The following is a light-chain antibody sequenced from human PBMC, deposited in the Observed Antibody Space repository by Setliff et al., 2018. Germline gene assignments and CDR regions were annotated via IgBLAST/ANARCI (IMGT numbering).Light chain of an antibody. CDR3: SSYTRTTYYV. Sequence: QSALTQPASVSGSPGQSITISCTGTSSDVGAYNYVSWYQQHSGKAPKLVIYEVANRPSGVSNRFSGSKSGSTASLTISGLQADDEADYYCSSYTRTTYYVFGAGTKVTVL. J-gene: IGLJ1*01. V-gene: IGLV2-14*01. CDR2: EVA. CDR1: SSDVGAYNY.